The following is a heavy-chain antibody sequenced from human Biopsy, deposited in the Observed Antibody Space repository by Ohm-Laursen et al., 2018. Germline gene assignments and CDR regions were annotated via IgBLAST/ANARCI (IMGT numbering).Heavy chain of an antibody. CDR1: GFNLGDYA. D-gene: IGHD2-2*02. J-gene: IGHJ4*02. Sequence: SSLRLSCSASGFNLGDYAMHWVRQVPGKGLEWVSGIKWNSGKIDYADSVKGRFTISRDNSKNTLYLEMNSLRAEDTAIYYCAKARSGSSNSCYNYWGQGTLVIVSS. CDR2: IKWNSGKI. V-gene: IGHV3-9*01. CDR3: AKARSGSSNSCYNY.